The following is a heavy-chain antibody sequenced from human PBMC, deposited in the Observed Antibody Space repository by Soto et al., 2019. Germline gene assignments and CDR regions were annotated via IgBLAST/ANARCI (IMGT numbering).Heavy chain of an antibody. CDR1: GFTFSSYA. CDR2: ISYDGSNK. Sequence: QVQLVESGGGVVQPGRSLRLSCAASGFTFSSYAMHWVRQAPGKGLEWVAVISYDGSNKYYADSVKGRFTISRDNSKNTLYLQMNSLRAEDTAVYYCARDGKLLWFGELSWFDPWGQGTLVTVSS. D-gene: IGHD3-10*01. V-gene: IGHV3-30-3*01. CDR3: ARDGKLLWFGELSWFDP. J-gene: IGHJ5*02.